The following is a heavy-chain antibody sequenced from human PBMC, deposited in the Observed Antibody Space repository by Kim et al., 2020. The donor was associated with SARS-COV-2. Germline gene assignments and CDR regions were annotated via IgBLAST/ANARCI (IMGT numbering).Heavy chain of an antibody. J-gene: IGHJ2*01. CDR2: IYYSGST. CDR1: GGSISSYY. CDR3: ARANYDILTGYYTNWYFDL. V-gene: IGHV4-59*01. Sequence: SETLSLTCTVSGGSISSYYWSWIRQPPGKGLEWIGYIYYSGSTNYNPSLKSRVTISVDTSKNQFSLKLSSVTAADTAVYYCARANYDILTGYYTNWYFDLWGRGTLVTVSS. D-gene: IGHD3-9*01.